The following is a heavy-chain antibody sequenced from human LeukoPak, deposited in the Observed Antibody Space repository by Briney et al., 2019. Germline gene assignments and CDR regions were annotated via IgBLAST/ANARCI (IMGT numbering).Heavy chain of an antibody. CDR3: ARDTSSDFDY. Sequence: HWASVKVSCTASGYTFTSYYMHWVRQAPGEGLEWMGIINPTGGSTSYAQKFQGRVTMTRDTSTSTVYMELSSLRSEDTAVYYCARDTSSDFDYWGQGTLVTVSS. D-gene: IGHD6-25*01. CDR1: GYTFTSYY. V-gene: IGHV1-46*01. CDR2: INPTGGST. J-gene: IGHJ4*02.